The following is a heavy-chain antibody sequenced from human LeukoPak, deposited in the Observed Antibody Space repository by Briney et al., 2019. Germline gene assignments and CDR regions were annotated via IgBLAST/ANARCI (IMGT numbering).Heavy chain of an antibody. CDR1: GGSISSGSYY. CDR2: IYYSGNT. V-gene: IGHV4-31*03. Sequence: SETLSLTCTVSGGSISSGSYYWSWIRLLPGKGLEWIVYIYYSGNTYYNPSLKTRVTISLDTSKNQFSLKLTSVTAADTAVYYCARVPDSSGYYSAAFDIWGHGTMVTVSS. J-gene: IGHJ3*02. CDR3: ARVPDSSGYYSAAFDI. D-gene: IGHD3-22*01.